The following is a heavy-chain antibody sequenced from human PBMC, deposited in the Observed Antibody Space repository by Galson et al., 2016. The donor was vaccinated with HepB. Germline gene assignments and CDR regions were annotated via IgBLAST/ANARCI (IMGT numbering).Heavy chain of an antibody. CDR1: GYTFFSFG. J-gene: IGHJ1*01. CDR3: ARDPGSGWGRFFQH. D-gene: IGHD6-19*01. CDR2: ISAYNGST. Sequence: QSGAEVKKPGASVTVSCKTSGYTFFSFGLNWVRQAPGQGLEWMGWISAYNGSTVYAGRLQGRVTMTLDASTSTAYMELGSLRSDDTAVYYCARDPGSGWGRFFQHWGQGTLVTVSS. V-gene: IGHV1-18*01.